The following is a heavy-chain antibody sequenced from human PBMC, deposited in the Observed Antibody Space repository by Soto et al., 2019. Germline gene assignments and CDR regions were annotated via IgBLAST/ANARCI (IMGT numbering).Heavy chain of an antibody. J-gene: IGHJ4*02. CDR3: ARDRGAYCSGGKCDSGAFFDY. Sequence: QVQLVESGGGLVKPGGSLRLSCAASGFSFTDFYMNWIRQVPGKGLEWVALISTSTTYTKYADSVKGRFTISRDNAKNSLYLQMSCLRAEDTAVYYCARDRGAYCSGGKCDSGAFFDYWGRGTLVNVSS. V-gene: IGHV3-11*05. D-gene: IGHD2-15*01. CDR2: ISTSTTYT. CDR1: GFSFTDFY.